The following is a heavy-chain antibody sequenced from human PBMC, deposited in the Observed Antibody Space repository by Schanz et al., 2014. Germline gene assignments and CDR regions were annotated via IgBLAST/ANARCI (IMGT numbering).Heavy chain of an antibody. J-gene: IGHJ1*01. Sequence: EVQLLDSGGGLVQPGGSLRLSCAASGFTFSTYALSWVRHAPGKGVEWVSYIATSSSTRHYADSVKGRVTISRDNAKNTVSLQMRRLRVEDTDVYYCASGVHVSSLQKGLQFWGRGTLVIVSS. D-gene: IGHD3-10*01. V-gene: IGHV3-48*01. CDR2: IATSSSTR. CDR1: GFTFSTYA. CDR3: ASGVHVSSLQKGLQF.